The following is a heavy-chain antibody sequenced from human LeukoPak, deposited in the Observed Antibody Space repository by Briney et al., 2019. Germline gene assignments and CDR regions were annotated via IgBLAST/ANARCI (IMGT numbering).Heavy chain of an antibody. CDR2: ISSSSTTI. Sequence: GGSLRLSCAASGFTFSSYSMNWVRQAPGKGLEWVSYISSSSTTIYYADSVRGRFTISRDNAKNSLYLQMNSLRDEDTAVYYCARPARDLYAFDIWGQGTMVTVSS. CDR1: GFTFSSYS. CDR3: ARPARDLYAFDI. V-gene: IGHV3-48*02. J-gene: IGHJ3*02.